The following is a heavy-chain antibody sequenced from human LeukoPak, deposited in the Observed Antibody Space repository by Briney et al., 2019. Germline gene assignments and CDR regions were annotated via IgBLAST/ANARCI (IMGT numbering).Heavy chain of an antibody. CDR2: IRYDGSNK. CDR3: ARGMITFGGVIAQPFDY. D-gene: IGHD3-16*02. J-gene: IGHJ4*02. V-gene: IGHV3-30*02. Sequence: GGSLRLSCAASGFTFSSYGMHWVRQAPGKGLEWVAFIRYDGSNKYYADSVKGRFTISRDNSKNTLYLQMNSLRAEDTAVYYCARGMITFGGVIAQPFDYWGQGTLVTVSS. CDR1: GFTFSSYG.